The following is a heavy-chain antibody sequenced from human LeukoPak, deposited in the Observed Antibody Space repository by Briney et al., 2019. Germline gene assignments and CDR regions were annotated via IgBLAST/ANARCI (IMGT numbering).Heavy chain of an antibody. J-gene: IGHJ4*02. CDR1: GFTFSSYA. CDR2: ISGSGGST. CDR3: ATRPNYYDSSGYYYGPLDY. V-gene: IGHV3-23*01. D-gene: IGHD3-22*01. Sequence: GGSLRLSCAASGFTFSSYAMSWVRQAPGKGLEWVSAISGSGGSTYYADSAKGRFTISRDNSKNTLYLQMNSLRAEDTAVYYCATRPNYYDSSGYYYGPLDYWGQGTLVTVSS.